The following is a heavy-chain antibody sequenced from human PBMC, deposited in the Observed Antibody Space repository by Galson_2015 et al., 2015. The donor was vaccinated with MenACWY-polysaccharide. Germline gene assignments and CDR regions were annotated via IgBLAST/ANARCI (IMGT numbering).Heavy chain of an antibody. CDR3: ARDLSVFCSSTSCYTTYYYYMDV. D-gene: IGHD2-2*02. J-gene: IGHJ6*03. V-gene: IGHV1-18*01. Sequence: SVKVSCKASGYTFTSYGISWVRQAPGQGLEWMGWISAYNGNTNYAQKLQGRVTMTTDTSTSTAYMELRSLRSDDTAVYYCARDLSVFCSSTSCYTTYYYYMDVWGKGTTVTVSS. CDR2: ISAYNGNT. CDR1: GYTFTSYG.